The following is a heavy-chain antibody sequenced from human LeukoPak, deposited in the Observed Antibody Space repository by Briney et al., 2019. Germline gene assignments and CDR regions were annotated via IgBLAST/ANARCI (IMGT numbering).Heavy chain of an antibody. CDR3: ARRLNRDIVVVVAAPDAFDI. V-gene: IGHV3-21*01. Sequence: PGGSLRLSCAASGFTFSSYSMNWVRQAPGKGLEWVSSISSSSSYIYYADSVKGRFTISRDNAKNSLYLQMNSLRAEDTAVYYCARRLNRDIVVVVAAPDAFDIWGQGTMVTVSP. D-gene: IGHD2-15*01. CDR1: GFTFSSYS. CDR2: ISSSSSYI. J-gene: IGHJ3*02.